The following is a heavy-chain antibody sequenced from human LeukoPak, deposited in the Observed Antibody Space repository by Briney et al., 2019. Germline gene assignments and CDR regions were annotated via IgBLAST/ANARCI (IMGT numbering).Heavy chain of an antibody. Sequence: ASVKVSCKTSGYTFTTYGISWLRQAPGQGLEWMGWISAYNGNTNYAQKLQGRVTMTTDTSTSTAYMELRSLRSDDTAVYYCARKYSSSPGYYYYYMDVWGKGTTVTVSS. V-gene: IGHV1-18*01. D-gene: IGHD6-6*01. J-gene: IGHJ6*03. CDR3: ARKYSSSPGYYYYYMDV. CDR1: GYTFTTYG. CDR2: ISAYNGNT.